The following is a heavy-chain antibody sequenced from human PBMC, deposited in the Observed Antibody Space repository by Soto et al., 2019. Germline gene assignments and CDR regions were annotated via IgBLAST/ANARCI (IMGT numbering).Heavy chain of an antibody. D-gene: IGHD5-12*01. CDR1: GGPFSNDI. J-gene: IGHJ4*02. V-gene: IGHV1-69*08. Sequence: QVQLEQSGAEVKKPGSSVRVSCKASGGPFSNDIITWVRQAPGQGLEWMGRIIPLLTTSTYAQKFQGRLTITADRSTGTAYMDLKNLTSADTAVYYCARDSPIGSTFRGYDAIDYWGQGTRITVSS. CDR2: IIPLLTTS. CDR3: ARDSPIGSTFRGYDAIDY.